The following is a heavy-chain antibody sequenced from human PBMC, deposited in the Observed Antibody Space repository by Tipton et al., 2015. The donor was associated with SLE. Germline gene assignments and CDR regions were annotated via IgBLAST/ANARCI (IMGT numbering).Heavy chain of an antibody. CDR2: ISGSVSHT. CDR1: SFTFSSYA. V-gene: IGHV3-23*01. D-gene: IGHD4/OR15-4a*01. Sequence: SLRLSCAASSFTFSSYAMSWVRQAPGKGLQWVASISGSVSHTSYADSVKGRFTISRDRSNTLYLQMNSLRAEDTALYYCAKGRGFGAIYPFDSWGQGTLVTVSS. J-gene: IGHJ4*02. CDR3: AKGRGFGAIYPFDS.